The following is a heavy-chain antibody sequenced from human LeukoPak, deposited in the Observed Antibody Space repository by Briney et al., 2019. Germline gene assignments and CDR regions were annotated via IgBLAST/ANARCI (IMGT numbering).Heavy chain of an antibody. Sequence: GGSLRLSCAASGFTFSSYGMHWVRQAPGKGLEWVAFIRSDGSNKYYADSVKGRFTISRDNSKNTLYLQMNSLRAEDTAVYYCARSEDIVLMVYAYFDYWGQGTLVTVSS. CDR2: IRSDGSNK. CDR3: ARSEDIVLMVYAYFDY. D-gene: IGHD2-8*01. J-gene: IGHJ4*02. V-gene: IGHV3-30*02. CDR1: GFTFSSYG.